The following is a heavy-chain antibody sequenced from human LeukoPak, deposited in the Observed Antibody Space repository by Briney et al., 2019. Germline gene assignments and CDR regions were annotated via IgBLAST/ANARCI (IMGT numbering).Heavy chain of an antibody. CDR3: TRDTDGSLDY. CDR1: GFTFTNSW. J-gene: IGHJ4*02. V-gene: IGHV3-7*01. Sequence: GGSLRLSCAASGFTFTNSWMAWVRQAPGKGLGWVANIKQDGSTKHYADSLKGRFTISRDNPKNSLYLQMNNLRADDTAVYYCTRDTDGSLDYWGQGILVTVAS. D-gene: IGHD1-26*01. CDR2: IKQDGSTK.